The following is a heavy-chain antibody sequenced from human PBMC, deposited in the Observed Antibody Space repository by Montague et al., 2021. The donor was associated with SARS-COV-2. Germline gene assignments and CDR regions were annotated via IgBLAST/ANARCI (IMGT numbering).Heavy chain of an antibody. CDR3: ARGAPGY. V-gene: IGHV4-34*01. CDR2: INDSGTT. J-gene: IGHJ4*02. CDR1: GGSFSGYW. Sequence: SETLSLTCAVYGGSFSGYWWTWIRQSPGKGLEWIGGINDSGTTEYNPSLKSRVTISVDTSKNQFSLDLTFVTVADTAVYYCARGAPGYWGQGTLVTVSS.